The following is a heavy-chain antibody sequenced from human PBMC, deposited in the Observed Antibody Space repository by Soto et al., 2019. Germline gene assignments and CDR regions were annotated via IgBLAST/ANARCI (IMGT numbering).Heavy chain of an antibody. Sequence: EVQLLESGGGLPQPGGSLRLSCEASGFTFSNYAMSWVRQPPGKGLEWVSVISGSGGSTDYADSVKGRFTISRDNSKNTLDLQMARLSAEVTAVYYCAKAVAGDWYFDLWGRGTLVTVSS. CDR3: AKAVAGDWYFDL. D-gene: IGHD6-19*01. V-gene: IGHV3-23*01. CDR2: ISGSGGST. CDR1: GFTFSNYA. J-gene: IGHJ2*01.